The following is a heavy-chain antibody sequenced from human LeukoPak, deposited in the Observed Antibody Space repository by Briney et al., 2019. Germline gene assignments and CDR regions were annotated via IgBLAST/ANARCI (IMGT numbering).Heavy chain of an antibody. V-gene: IGHV4-59*08. D-gene: IGHD6-19*01. Sequence: PSETLSLTCTVSGGSISSYYWSWIRQPPGKGLEWIGYIYYSGSTNYNPSPNSRVTISVDTSKNQFSLRLSSVTAADTAIYYCARHPSGSGLLWFVPWGQGTPVTVSS. CDR3: ARHPSGSGLLWFVP. CDR2: IYYSGST. CDR1: GGSISSYY. J-gene: IGHJ5*02.